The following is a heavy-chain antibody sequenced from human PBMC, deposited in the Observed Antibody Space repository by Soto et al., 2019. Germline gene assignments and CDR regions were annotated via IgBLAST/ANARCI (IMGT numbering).Heavy chain of an antibody. CDR1: GGSFSGYY. D-gene: IGHD6-13*01. V-gene: IGHV4-34*01. Sequence: QVQLQQWGAGLLKPSETLSLTCGVYGGSFSGYYWSWIRQPPGKGLEWIGEINHSGSTNYNNPSLKIRVTISVDTSKNQFSLKLSSVPAADTAVYYCARQFKGIAMRDYWGQGTLVTVAS. CDR2: INHSGST. CDR3: ARQFKGIAMRDY. J-gene: IGHJ4*02.